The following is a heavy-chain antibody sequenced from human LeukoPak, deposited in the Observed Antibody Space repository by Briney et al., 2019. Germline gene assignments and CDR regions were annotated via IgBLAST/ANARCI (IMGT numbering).Heavy chain of an antibody. Sequence: PGGAPRLSCSASGFTFNTYGMNWGRHAPGKRLEWVAFIQYDGGNKYYADSVKGRFTISRDNSKSTVYLQMNDLRGEDTAVYYCTKAKGQSWLFSHYWGRGTLVTVSS. CDR2: IQYDGGNK. CDR3: TKAKGQSWLFSHY. J-gene: IGHJ4*02. CDR1: GFTFNTYG. V-gene: IGHV3-30*02. D-gene: IGHD3-22*01.